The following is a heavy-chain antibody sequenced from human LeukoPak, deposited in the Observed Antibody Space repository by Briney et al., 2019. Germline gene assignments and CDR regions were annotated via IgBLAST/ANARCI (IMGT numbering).Heavy chain of an antibody. V-gene: IGHV3-23*01. J-gene: IGHJ4*02. CDR2: ASGSGGST. CDR3: ARDLGSVVTPPSLDY. CDR1: GFTFSSYA. D-gene: IGHD4-23*01. Sequence: GGSLRLSCAASGFTFSSYAMSWVRQAPGKGLEWVSSASGSGGSTYYADSVKGRFTISRDNSKNTLYLQMNSLRAEDTAVYYCARDLGSVVTPPSLDYWGQGTLVTVSS.